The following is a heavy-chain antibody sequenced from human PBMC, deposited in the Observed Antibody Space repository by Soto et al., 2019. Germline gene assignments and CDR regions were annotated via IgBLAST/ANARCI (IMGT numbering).Heavy chain of an antibody. D-gene: IGHD1-26*01. CDR1: GGTFSSYA. V-gene: IGHV1-69*13. Sequence: SVKVSCKASGGTFSSYAISWARQAPGQGLEWMGGIIPIFGTANYAQKFQGRVTITADESTSTAYMELSSLRSEDTAVYYCVGGSYYRPFAYWAQGTLVTVSS. CDR2: IIPIFGTA. J-gene: IGHJ4*02. CDR3: VGGSYYRPFAY.